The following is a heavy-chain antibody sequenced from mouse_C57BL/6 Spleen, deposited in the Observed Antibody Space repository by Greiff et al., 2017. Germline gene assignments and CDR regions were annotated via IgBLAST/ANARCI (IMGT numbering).Heavy chain of an antibody. CDR1: GFNITDYY. J-gene: IGHJ4*01. CDR2: INPENGET. V-gene: IGHV14-2*01. D-gene: IGHD1-1*01. Sequence: VQLQQSGAELVKPGASVKLSCTASGFNITDYYMHWVKQRPEQGLEWIGSINPENGETKYTPKFQGKATITADTSSNTAYMQLSSLTSEDTAVYYCARYGNSDYYAMDYWGQGTSLTVSS. CDR3: ARYGNSDYYAMDY.